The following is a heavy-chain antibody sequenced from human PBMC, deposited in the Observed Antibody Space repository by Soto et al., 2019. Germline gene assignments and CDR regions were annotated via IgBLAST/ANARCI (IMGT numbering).Heavy chain of an antibody. V-gene: IGHV4-34*01. D-gene: IGHD3-16*02. CDR3: ARIRMLGIGVWGSYRQHYFDH. Sequence: SDSLYVSSAVYGETFYGYSWTWCGKPPGKGLEWSGEINHRGSTKYNPSLESRVTISLDTSKNHFSLKLSSVTAAYTAVYYCARIRMLGIGVWGSYRQHYFDHWGQGTLVPVSS. J-gene: IGHJ4*02. CDR2: INHRGST. CDR1: GETFYGYS.